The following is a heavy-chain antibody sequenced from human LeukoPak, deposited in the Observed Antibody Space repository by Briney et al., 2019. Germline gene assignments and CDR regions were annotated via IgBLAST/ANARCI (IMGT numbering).Heavy chain of an antibody. D-gene: IGHD6-6*01. CDR2: IYNSGST. J-gene: IGHJ3*02. V-gene: IGHV4-59*12. CDR3: ARDDPYSSSSGGAFDI. CDR1: GGSISSYY. Sequence: PSETLSLTCTVSGGSISSYYWSWIRQPPGKGLEWIGYIYNSGSTNYNPSLKSRVTISADTSKNQFSLKLSSVTAADTAVYYCARDDPYSSSSGGAFDIWGQGTMVTVSS.